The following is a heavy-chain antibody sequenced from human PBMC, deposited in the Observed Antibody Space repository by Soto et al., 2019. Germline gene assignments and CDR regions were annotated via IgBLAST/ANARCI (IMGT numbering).Heavy chain of an antibody. V-gene: IGHV4-59*11. Sequence: QVQLQESGPGLVEPSETLSLTCTVSGASIRSHYWSWVRQPPGKGLEWIGYIYNSGRTNYYPSLWSRVSISVDTSNNQFSLKLSSVTAADTAVYYCAGAPGSGSSWPAFDYWGRGTLVTVSS. CDR3: AGAPGSGSSWPAFDY. D-gene: IGHD3-10*01. CDR1: GASIRSHY. CDR2: IYNSGRT. J-gene: IGHJ4*02.